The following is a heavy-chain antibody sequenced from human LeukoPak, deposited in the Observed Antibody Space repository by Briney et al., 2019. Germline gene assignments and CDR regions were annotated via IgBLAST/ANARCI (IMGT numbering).Heavy chain of an antibody. Sequence: SETLSLTCTVSGGSISSYYWSWIRQPPGKGLEWIGYIYYSGSTNYNPSLKSRVTISVDTSKNQFSLKLSSVTAADTAVYYCARGKETPYGYFDYWGQGTLVTVSS. V-gene: IGHV4-59*01. CDR1: GGSISSYY. CDR3: ARGKETPYGYFDY. CDR2: IYYSGST. J-gene: IGHJ4*02. D-gene: IGHD4-17*01.